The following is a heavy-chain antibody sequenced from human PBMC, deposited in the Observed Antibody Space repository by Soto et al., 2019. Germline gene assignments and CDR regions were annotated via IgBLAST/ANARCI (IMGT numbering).Heavy chain of an antibody. CDR1: GFSVTNSY. CDR2: LYSSGTT. Sequence: GGSLSLSCTVSGFSVTNSYINWVRQAPGKGLEWVSILYSSGTTYYADSVRGRFTVSRDDSKNTLFLHMNSLRADDTAVYYCARDWSKFSYNYPYYYAMDAWGQGTTVTVSS. J-gene: IGHJ6*02. CDR3: ARDWSKFSYNYPYYYAMDA. D-gene: IGHD5-18*01. V-gene: IGHV3-53*01.